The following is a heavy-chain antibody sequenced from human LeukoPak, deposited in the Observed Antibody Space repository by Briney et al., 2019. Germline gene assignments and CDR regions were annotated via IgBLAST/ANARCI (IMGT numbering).Heavy chain of an antibody. CDR2: INHSGST. CDR3: ARMSGYVLSGYYYYYMDV. D-gene: IGHD5-12*01. J-gene: IGHJ6*03. V-gene: IGHV4-34*01. CDR1: GGSFSGYY. Sequence: PSETLSLTCAVYGGSFSGYYWSWIRQPPGKGLEWIGEINHSGSTNYNPSLKSRVTISVDTSKNQFSLKLSSVTAADTAVYYCARMSGYVLSGYYYYYMDVWGKGTTVTISS.